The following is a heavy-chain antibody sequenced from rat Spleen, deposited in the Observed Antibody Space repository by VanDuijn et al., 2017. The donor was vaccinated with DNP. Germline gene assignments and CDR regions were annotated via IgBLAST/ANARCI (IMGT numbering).Heavy chain of an antibody. CDR2: ISYDGVST. CDR1: GFTFRNYY. Sequence: EVQLVESGGGLVQPGRSMKLSCATSGFTFRNYYMAWVRQAPTKGLEWVAYISYDGVSTYNGGSVKGRFTISRDIAKNTLYLQMNSLRSEDMATYYCTRHVLPLRVWDYWGQGVMVTVSS. D-gene: IGHD1-4*01. J-gene: IGHJ2*01. CDR3: TRHVLPLRVWDY. V-gene: IGHV5-22*01.